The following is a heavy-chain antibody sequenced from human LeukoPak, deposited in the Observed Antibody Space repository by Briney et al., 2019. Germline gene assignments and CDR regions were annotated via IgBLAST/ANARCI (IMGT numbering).Heavy chain of an antibody. V-gene: IGHV1-18*01. CDR3: ARDGYRTPQTDY. Sequence: ASVKVSCKASGYTFTSYGISWMRQAPGQGLEWMGWISAYNGNTNYAQKLQGRVAMTTDTSTSTAYMELRSLRSDDTAVYYCARDGYRTPQTDYWGQGTLVTVSS. CDR2: ISAYNGNT. CDR1: GYTFTSYG. D-gene: IGHD5-18*01. J-gene: IGHJ4*02.